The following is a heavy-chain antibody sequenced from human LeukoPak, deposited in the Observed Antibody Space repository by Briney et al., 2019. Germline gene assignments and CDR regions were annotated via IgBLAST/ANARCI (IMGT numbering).Heavy chain of an antibody. CDR3: ARSLSLRGYFDY. CDR1: GFTFDDYA. Sequence: PGGSLRLSYAASGFTFDDYAMNWVRQVPGKGLEWVSGISWNSGSIDYADSVKGRFTISRDNAKNSLYLQMNSLRPEDMALYFCARSLSLRGYFDYWGQGTLVTVSS. D-gene: IGHD1-26*01. CDR2: ISWNSGSI. V-gene: IGHV3-9*03. J-gene: IGHJ4*02.